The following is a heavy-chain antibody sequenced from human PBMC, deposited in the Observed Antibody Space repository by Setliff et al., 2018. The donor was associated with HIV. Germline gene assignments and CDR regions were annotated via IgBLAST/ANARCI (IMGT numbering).Heavy chain of an antibody. V-gene: IGHV1-46*01. CDR3: ARSYGWGGYDSSGYFDY. CDR1: GYAFTSQF. D-gene: IGHD3-22*01. CDR2: ISPSGDRT. J-gene: IGHJ4*02. Sequence: ASVKVSCKASGYAFTSQFMHWVRQAPGQGLEWMGIISPSGDRTTYAQRFRGRVTITRNTSISTAYMELSSLRSEDTAVYYCARSYGWGGYDSSGYFDYWGQGTLVTVSS.